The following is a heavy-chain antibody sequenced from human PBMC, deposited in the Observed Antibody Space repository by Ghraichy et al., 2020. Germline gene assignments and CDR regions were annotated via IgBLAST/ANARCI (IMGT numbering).Heavy chain of an antibody. J-gene: IGHJ4*02. CDR3: AKTHGDYGLY. CDR2: ISYDGSNK. V-gene: IGHV3-30*18. CDR1: GFTFSSYA. D-gene: IGHD4-17*01. Sequence: GESLNISCAASGFTFSSYAMHWVRQAPGEGLEWVAVISYDGSNKYYADSVKGRFSISRDNSKNTLYLQMNSLRAEDTALYYCAKTHGDYGLYWGQGTLVTVSS.